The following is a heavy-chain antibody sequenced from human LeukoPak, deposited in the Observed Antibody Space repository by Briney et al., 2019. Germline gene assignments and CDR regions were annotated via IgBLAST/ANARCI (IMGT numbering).Heavy chain of an antibody. CDR2: IKQDGSEK. J-gene: IGHJ4*02. D-gene: IGHD2-2*02. CDR3: ARAQNVVVPGAIERGNFDY. CDR1: GLTFRGYG. Sequence: GGSLRLSCAASGLTFRGYGMSWVRQAPGKGLEWVANIKQDGSEKYYVDSVKGRFTISRDNAKNSLYLQMDSLRAEDTAVFYCARAQNVVVPGAIERGNFDYWGQGTLVTVSS. V-gene: IGHV3-7*05.